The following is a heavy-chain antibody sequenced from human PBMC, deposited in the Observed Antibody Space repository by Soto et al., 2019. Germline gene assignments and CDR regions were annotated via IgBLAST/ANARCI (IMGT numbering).Heavy chain of an antibody. D-gene: IGHD6-25*01. CDR3: AGVRLGYTVDY. CDR2: IVAYIGTT. J-gene: IGHJ4*02. Sequence: VASVKVSCKASGYTFSSYGISWVRQAPGQGLEWMGWIVAYIGTTNNAQKLQGRVTMTTDTSTSTAYMELRSLRSDDTAVYYCAGVRLGYTVDYWGQGTLVTVSS. V-gene: IGHV1-18*01. CDR1: GYTFSSYG.